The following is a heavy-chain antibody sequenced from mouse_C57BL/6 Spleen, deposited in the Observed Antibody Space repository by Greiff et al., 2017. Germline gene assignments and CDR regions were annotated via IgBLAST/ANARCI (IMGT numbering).Heavy chain of an antibody. Sequence: EVQLQESGGGLVQPGGSMKLSCVASGFTFSNYWMNWVRQSPEKGLEWVAQIRLKSDNYATHYAESVKGRFTISRDDSKSSVYLQMNNLRAEDTGIYYCTGRNDYDEGFAYWGQGTLVTVSA. D-gene: IGHD2-4*01. J-gene: IGHJ3*01. CDR1: GFTFSNYW. CDR2: IRLKSDNYAT. V-gene: IGHV6-3*01. CDR3: TGRNDYDEGFAY.